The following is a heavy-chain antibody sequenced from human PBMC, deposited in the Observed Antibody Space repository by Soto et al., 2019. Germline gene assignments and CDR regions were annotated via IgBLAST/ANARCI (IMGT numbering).Heavy chain of an antibody. CDR1: GYSFTSYY. V-gene: IGHV1-46*01. J-gene: IGHJ4*02. CDR3: ARDLGDYDFWSGYYSFDY. CDR2: INPSGGST. D-gene: IGHD3-3*01. Sequence: ASVKVSFKASGYSFTSYYMHWVRQAPGQGLEWMGIINPSGGSTSYAQKFQGRVTMTRDTSTSTVYMELSSLRSEDTAVYYCARDLGDYDFWSGYYSFDYWGQGTLVTVSS.